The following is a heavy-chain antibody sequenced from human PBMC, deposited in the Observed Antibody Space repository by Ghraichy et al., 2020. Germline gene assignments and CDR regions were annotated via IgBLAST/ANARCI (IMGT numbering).Heavy chain of an antibody. Sequence: LSLTCAASGFTLSNYWMHWVRQAPGKGLVWVSRIKSDGSSTIYADSVKGRFTISRDNAKNTLYLQMNSLRAEDTAVYYCAREYCRGGRCYFGTGGAHFDYWGQGILVTVSS. CDR3: AREYCRGGRCYFGTGGAHFDY. J-gene: IGHJ4*02. D-gene: IGHD2-15*01. CDR2: IKSDGSST. V-gene: IGHV3-74*01. CDR1: GFTLSNYW.